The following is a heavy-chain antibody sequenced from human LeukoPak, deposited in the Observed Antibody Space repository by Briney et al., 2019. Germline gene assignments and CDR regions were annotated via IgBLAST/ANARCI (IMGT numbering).Heavy chain of an antibody. CDR1: GFTFSSNW. D-gene: IGHD2-15*01. Sequence: PGGSPRLSCAASGFTFSSNWMHWVRQAPGKGLVWVSRINEDGSTTNYTDSVKGRFTISRDNSKNTLYLQMNSLRAEDTAIYYCAKGYASAIPYYLDYWGQGTLVTVSS. J-gene: IGHJ4*02. CDR3: AKGYASAIPYYLDY. CDR2: INEDGSTT. V-gene: IGHV3-74*01.